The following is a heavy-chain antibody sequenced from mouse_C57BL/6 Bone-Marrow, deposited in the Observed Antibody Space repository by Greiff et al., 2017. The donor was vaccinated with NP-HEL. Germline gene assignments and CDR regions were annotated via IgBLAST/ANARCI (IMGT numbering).Heavy chain of an antibody. V-gene: IGHV1-72*01. CDR3: AREDVRRYWYFDV. J-gene: IGHJ1*03. CDR2: IDPNSGGT. CDR1: GYTFTSYW. D-gene: IGHD2-14*01. Sequence: QVQLKQPGAELVKPGASVKLSCKASGYTFTSYWMHWVKQRPGRGLEWIGRIDPNSGGTKYNEKFKSKATLTVDKPSSTAYMQLSSLTSEDSAVYYCAREDVRRYWYFDVWGTGTTVTVSS.